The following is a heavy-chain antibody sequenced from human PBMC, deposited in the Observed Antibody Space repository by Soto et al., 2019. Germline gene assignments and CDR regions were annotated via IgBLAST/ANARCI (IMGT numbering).Heavy chain of an antibody. Sequence: QVQLQQSGPGLVKHSQTLSLTCAISGDSVSSNSAAWTWIRQSPSRGLEWMGRTYYRSTWSNDYAISVKSRITINPDTSNNQFSLHLNSVTPEDTAVYYCARQIAATGTAGTFDYWGQGTLVTVSS. V-gene: IGHV6-1*01. CDR3: ARQIAATGTAGTFDY. J-gene: IGHJ4*02. D-gene: IGHD6-13*01. CDR1: GDSVSSNSAA. CDR2: TYYRSTWSN.